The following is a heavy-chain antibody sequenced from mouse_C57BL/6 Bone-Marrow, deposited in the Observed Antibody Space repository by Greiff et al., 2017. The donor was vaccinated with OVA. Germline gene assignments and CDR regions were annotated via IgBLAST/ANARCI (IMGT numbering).Heavy chain of an antibody. V-gene: IGHV1-54*01. CDR2: INPGSGGT. Sequence: VQLQQSGAELVRPGTSVKVSCKASGYAFTNYLIEWVKQRPGQGLEWIGVINPGSGGTNYNEKFKGKATLTADKSSSTAYMQLSSLTSEDSAVYFCARQGYYGSSYEFAYWGQGTLVTVSA. CDR1: GYAFTNYL. D-gene: IGHD1-1*01. J-gene: IGHJ3*01. CDR3: ARQGYYGSSYEFAY.